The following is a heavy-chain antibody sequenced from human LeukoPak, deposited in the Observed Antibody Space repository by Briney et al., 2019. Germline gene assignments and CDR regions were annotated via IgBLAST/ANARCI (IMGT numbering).Heavy chain of an antibody. V-gene: IGHV3-33*01. CDR2: IWYDGGNK. D-gene: IGHD1-26*01. J-gene: IGHJ5*02. CDR1: GFTFSSYG. Sequence: PRRSLRLSCAASGFTFSSYGMHWVRQAPGKGLEWVAVIWYDGGNKYYADSVKGRFTISRDNSKNTLYLQMNSLRAEDTAVYYCARDWELGPWFDPWGQGTLVTVSS. CDR3: ARDWELGPWFDP.